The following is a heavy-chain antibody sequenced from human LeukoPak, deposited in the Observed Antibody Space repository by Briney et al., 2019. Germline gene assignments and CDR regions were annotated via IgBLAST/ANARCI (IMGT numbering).Heavy chain of an antibody. J-gene: IGHJ4*02. CDR2: IYHSGSP. V-gene: IGHV4-4*02. Sequence: SGTLSLTCAVAGGSISSSNWWSWVRQPPGKGLEWIGEIYHSGSPNYNPSLKSRVTISVDKSRNHFSLNLSSVTAADAAVYYCARVNINNWHSCDYWGQGTLVTVSS. D-gene: IGHD1-1*01. CDR1: GGSISSSNW. CDR3: ARVNINNWHSCDY.